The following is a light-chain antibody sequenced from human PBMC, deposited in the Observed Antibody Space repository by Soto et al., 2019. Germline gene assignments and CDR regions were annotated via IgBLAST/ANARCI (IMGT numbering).Light chain of an antibody. Sequence: QSVLTQPPSVSEAPRQRASISCSGSTSNIGKNAVNWYQQLPGKAPRLLIYYDDLLPSGISDRFSASKSGASASLAISGLQSEDEADYYCAAWDDSRNGVVFGGGTKLTVL. CDR3: AAWDDSRNGVV. CDR1: TSNIGKNA. J-gene: IGLJ2*01. CDR2: YDD. V-gene: IGLV1-36*01.